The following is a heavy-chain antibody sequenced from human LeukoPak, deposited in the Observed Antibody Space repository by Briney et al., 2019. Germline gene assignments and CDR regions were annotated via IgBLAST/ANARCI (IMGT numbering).Heavy chain of an antibody. J-gene: IGHJ4*02. D-gene: IGHD2-15*01. CDR3: ARDMARGYYFDF. V-gene: IGHV3-21*01. CDR1: GFTFSDYS. Sequence: GGSLRLPCAASGFTFSDYSMNWVRQAPGEGLEWVSSISSRSIYIHYADSVKGRFTISRDNAKNSLYLQMSSLSAEDTAVYYCARDMARGYYFDFWGQGTLVTVSS. CDR2: ISSRSIYI.